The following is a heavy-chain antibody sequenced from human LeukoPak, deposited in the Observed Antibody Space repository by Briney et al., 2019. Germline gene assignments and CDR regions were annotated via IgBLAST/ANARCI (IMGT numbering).Heavy chain of an antibody. J-gene: IGHJ4*02. CDR3: ARGPNSNWSGLDF. CDR2: ISPTGSTT. D-gene: IGHD6-6*01. V-gene: IGHV3-74*01. CDR1: GFCFSGHW. Sequence: GCSLRLSCTASGFCFSGHWMHWARQLPGKGLVWVSRISPTGSTTSYADSVKGRFTVSRDNAKNTLYLQVNNLRAEDTAVYYCARGPNSNWSGLDFWGQGTLLTVSS.